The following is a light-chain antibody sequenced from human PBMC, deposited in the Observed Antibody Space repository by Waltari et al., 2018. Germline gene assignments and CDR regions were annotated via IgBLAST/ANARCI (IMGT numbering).Light chain of an antibody. Sequence: DIVMTQSPLPLPVTPGEPASIPCRPSQSLLASSGYNYVNLYLQKPGQSPQLLIYLGSNRASGVPDRFSGSGSGTDFTLKISRVEAEDVGVYYCMQGLQTPHTFGQGTNLDIK. J-gene: IGKJ2*01. V-gene: IGKV2-28*01. CDR2: LGS. CDR1: QSLLASSGYNY. CDR3: MQGLQTPHT.